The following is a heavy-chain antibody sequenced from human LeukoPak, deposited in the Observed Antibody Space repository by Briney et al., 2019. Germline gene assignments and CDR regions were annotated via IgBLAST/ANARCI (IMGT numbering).Heavy chain of an antibody. J-gene: IGHJ4*02. CDR2: ISYDGSNK. V-gene: IGHV3-30*03. D-gene: IGHD3-22*01. CDR1: GFTFSSYG. Sequence: GGSLRLSCAASGFTFSSYGMHWVRQAPGKGLEWVAVISYDGSNKYYADSVKGRFTISRDNSKNTLYLQMNSLRAEDTAVYYCARVTYYYDSSGYPRTYYFDYWGQGTLVTVSS. CDR3: ARVTYYYDSSGYPRTYYFDY.